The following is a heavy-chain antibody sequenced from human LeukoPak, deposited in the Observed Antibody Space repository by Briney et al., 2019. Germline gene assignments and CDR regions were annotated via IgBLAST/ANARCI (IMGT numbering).Heavy chain of an antibody. CDR2: IYHSGST. J-gene: IGHJ6*03. D-gene: IGHD5-18*01. CDR1: GYSITRGSY. Sequence: SETLSLTCTVSGYSITRGSYWGWIRQPPGKGLEWIANIYHSGSTYYNPSLKSRVTISVDTSKNQFSLKLSPVTAADTAVYYCARRSRGYSYGRTNYYYYYYMDVWGKGTTVTISS. V-gene: IGHV4-38-2*02. CDR3: ARRSRGYSYGRTNYYYYYYMDV.